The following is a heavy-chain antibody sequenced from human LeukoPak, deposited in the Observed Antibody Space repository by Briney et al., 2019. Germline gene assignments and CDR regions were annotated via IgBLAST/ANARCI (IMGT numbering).Heavy chain of an antibody. Sequence: GGSLRLSRAASGFTFSSYSMNWVRQARGKGLEWVADISYDGSNKYYADSVKGRFTISRDNSKNTLYLQMNSLRAEDTAVYYCARAPPLPYYYDSSGYSHFDYWGQGTLVTVSS. CDR1: GFTFSSYS. V-gene: IGHV3-30*03. J-gene: IGHJ4*02. CDR2: ISYDGSNK. CDR3: ARAPPLPYYYDSSGYSHFDY. D-gene: IGHD3-22*01.